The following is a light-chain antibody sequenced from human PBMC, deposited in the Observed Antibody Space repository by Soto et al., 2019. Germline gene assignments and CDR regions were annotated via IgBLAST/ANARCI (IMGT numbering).Light chain of an antibody. CDR2: DVD. V-gene: IGLV2-14*03. CDR1: SSDVGGYKY. Sequence: QSVLTQPASVSGSPGRSITISCTGTSSDVGGYKYVSWFQQHPGKAPKLMIYDVDNRPSGVSNRFSGSKSGNTASLTISGLQAEDEADYYCSSYTSTNTHVFGTGTKLTVL. CDR3: SSYTSTNTHV. J-gene: IGLJ1*01.